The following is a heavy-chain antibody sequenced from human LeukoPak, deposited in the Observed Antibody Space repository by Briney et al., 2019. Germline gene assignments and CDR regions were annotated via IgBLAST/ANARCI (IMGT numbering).Heavy chain of an antibody. CDR3: ARVSCSSTSRPARDAFDI. CDR1: GYTFTGYY. D-gene: IGHD2-2*01. Sequence: GASVKVSCKASGYTFTGYYMHWVRQAPGQGLEWMGWINPNSGGTNYAQKFQGRVTMTRDTSISTAYMELSRLRSDDTAVYYCARVSCSSTSRPARDAFDIWGQGTMVTVSS. CDR2: INPNSGGT. J-gene: IGHJ3*02. V-gene: IGHV1-2*02.